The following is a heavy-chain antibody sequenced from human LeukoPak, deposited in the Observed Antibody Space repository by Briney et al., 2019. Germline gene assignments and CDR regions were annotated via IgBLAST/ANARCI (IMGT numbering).Heavy chain of an antibody. D-gene: IGHD2-2*01. CDR3: AKGILGCSSTSCYGYMDV. CDR1: GITFSNYV. Sequence: PGGSLRLSCAASGITFSNYVMSWVRQAPGKGLEWVSVMSASGGSTYNADSVKGRFTISRDNSKNTMYLQMNSLRVEDTAVYYCAKGILGCSSTSCYGYMDVWGKGTTVTVSS. CDR2: MSASGGST. V-gene: IGHV3-23*01. J-gene: IGHJ6*03.